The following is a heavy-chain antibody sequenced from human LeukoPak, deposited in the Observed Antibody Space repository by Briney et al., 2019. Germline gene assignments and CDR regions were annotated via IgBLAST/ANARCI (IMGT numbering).Heavy chain of an antibody. Sequence: PGGSLRLSCAASGFTVSSNFMSCVRQAPGKGLQWVSIIYSGGSTDYADSVRGRFSVSRDSSKNTLSLQMNSLRADDTAVYYCARGSGSGWPLDLWGQGTLVTVSS. CDR2: IYSGGST. CDR3: ARGSGSGWPLDL. V-gene: IGHV3-53*01. CDR1: GFTVSSNF. D-gene: IGHD6-19*01. J-gene: IGHJ4*02.